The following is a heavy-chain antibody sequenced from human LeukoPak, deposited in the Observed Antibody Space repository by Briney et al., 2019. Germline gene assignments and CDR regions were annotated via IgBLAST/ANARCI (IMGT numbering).Heavy chain of an antibody. Sequence: GGSLRLSCAASGFTFSSYSMNWVRQAPGKGLEWVSYISSSSSTIYYADSVKGRFTISRDNAENSLYLQMNSLRAEDTAVYYCARDGQWELKEGWGQGTLVTVSS. CDR2: ISSSSSTI. D-gene: IGHD1-26*01. J-gene: IGHJ4*02. CDR1: GFTFSSYS. CDR3: ARDGQWELKEG. V-gene: IGHV3-48*01.